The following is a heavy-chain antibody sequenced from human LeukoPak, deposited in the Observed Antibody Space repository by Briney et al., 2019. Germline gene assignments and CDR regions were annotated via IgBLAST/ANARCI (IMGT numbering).Heavy chain of an antibody. D-gene: IGHD2-21*02. CDR1: GYTFTSYG. CDR3: ARDVVVTAIGAFDY. Sequence: ASVTVSCKASGYTFTSYGISWVRQAPGQGLEWMGWISAYNGNTNYAQKLRGRVTMTTDTSTSTAYMELRSLRSDDTAVYYCARDVVVTAIGAFDYWGQGTLVTVSS. CDR2: ISAYNGNT. V-gene: IGHV1-18*01. J-gene: IGHJ4*02.